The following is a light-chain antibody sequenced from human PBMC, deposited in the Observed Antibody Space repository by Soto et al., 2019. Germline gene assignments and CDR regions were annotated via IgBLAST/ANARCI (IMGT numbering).Light chain of an antibody. Sequence: DIQLTQSPSFLSASVGDRITITCRASQGVRGNLAWYQQKPGKAPKLLISAASSLQSGVPSRFSGSGSGTEFTLTISCLQPEDCATYYCQQLNDYPLTFGGGTKVEIK. CDR2: AAS. CDR1: QGVRGN. CDR3: QQLNDYPLT. V-gene: IGKV1-9*01. J-gene: IGKJ4*01.